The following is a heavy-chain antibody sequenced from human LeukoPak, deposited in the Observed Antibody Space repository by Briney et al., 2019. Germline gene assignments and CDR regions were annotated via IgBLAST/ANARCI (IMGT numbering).Heavy chain of an antibody. D-gene: IGHD6-13*01. CDR3: ARDLSIAAAAT. Sequence: PGRSLRLSCAASGFTFSSYGMHWVRQAPGKGLEWVAVIWYDGSNKYYADSVKGRFTISRDNSKNTLYLQMNSLRAEDTAVYYCARDLSIAAAATWGQGTLVTVSS. CDR2: IWYDGSNK. J-gene: IGHJ5*02. V-gene: IGHV3-33*01. CDR1: GFTFSSYG.